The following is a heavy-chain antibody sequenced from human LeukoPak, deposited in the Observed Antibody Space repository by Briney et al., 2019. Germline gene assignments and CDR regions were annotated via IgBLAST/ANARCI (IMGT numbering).Heavy chain of an antibody. CDR2: INPDVGST. CDR3: AREGNRSSDSSASYPLDY. V-gene: IGHV1-46*01. D-gene: IGHD1-26*01. CDR1: GYTFTSYY. J-gene: IGHJ4*02. Sequence: GASVKVSCKASGYTFTSYYIYWVRQAPGQGLEWMGIINPDVGSTTYAQKFQGRVTMTRDTSTTTVYMELSSPRSEDTAVYYCAREGNRSSDSSASYPLDYWGRGTLVTVSS.